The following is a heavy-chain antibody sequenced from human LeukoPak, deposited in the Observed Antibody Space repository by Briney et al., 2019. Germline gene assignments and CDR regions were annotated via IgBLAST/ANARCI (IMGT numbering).Heavy chain of an antibody. CDR2: INPNSGGT. J-gene: IGHJ5*02. CDR1: GYTFTGYY. CDR3: ARGHSSGYYHWFDP. V-gene: IGHV1-2*02. D-gene: IGHD3-22*01. Sequence: ASVKVSCKASGYTFTGYYMHWVRQAPGQGLEWMGWINPNSGGTNYAQKFQGRVTMTRDTSISTAYMELSRLRSDDTAVYYCARGHSSGYYHWFDPWGQGTLVTVSS.